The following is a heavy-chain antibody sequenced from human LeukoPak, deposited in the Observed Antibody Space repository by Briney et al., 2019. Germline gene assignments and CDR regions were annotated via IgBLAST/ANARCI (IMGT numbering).Heavy chain of an antibody. V-gene: IGHV4-30-2*01. J-gene: IGHJ4*02. Sequence: SETLSLTCTVSGGSISSGGYYWSWIRQPPGKGLEWIGYIYHSGSTYYNPSLKSRVTISVDRSKNQFSLKLSSVTAADTAVYYCARRGGQGLAHKGNYFDYWGQGTLVTVSP. CDR3: ARRGGQGLAHKGNYFDY. CDR2: IYHSGST. D-gene: IGHD6-19*01. CDR1: GGSISSGGYY.